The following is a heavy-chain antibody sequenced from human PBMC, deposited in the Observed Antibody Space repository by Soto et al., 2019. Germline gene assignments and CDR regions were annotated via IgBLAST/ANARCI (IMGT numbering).Heavy chain of an antibody. J-gene: IGHJ4*02. CDR1: RGTFTNYA. V-gene: IGHV1-69*01. D-gene: IGHD1-1*01. CDR3: ARDRAGNYSHFVY. CDR2: IMPFFGSG. Sequence: QVYLVQSGAEVKKPGSSVKVSCKALRGTFTNYAFSWVRQAPGQGLEWMGGIMPFFGSGNYAQKFQGRINITADESTSSVYLALTSLRSDDPAVYYCARDRAGNYSHFVYWGQGTLVTVSS.